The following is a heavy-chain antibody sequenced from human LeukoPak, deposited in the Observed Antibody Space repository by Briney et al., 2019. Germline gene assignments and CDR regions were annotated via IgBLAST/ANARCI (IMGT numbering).Heavy chain of an antibody. CDR2: INSDGTST. D-gene: IGHD1-26*01. J-gene: IGHJ5*02. CDR3: VRGGRQFPDYNWFDP. V-gene: IGHV3-74*01. Sequence: GGSLRLSCAASGFTFDSYWMHWVRQAPGKGLLWVSRINSDGTSTVYADSVKGRFTISRDNAKNTLDLQMNTLRAEDTAVYYCVRGGRQFPDYNWFDPWGQGTLVTVSS. CDR1: GFTFDSYW.